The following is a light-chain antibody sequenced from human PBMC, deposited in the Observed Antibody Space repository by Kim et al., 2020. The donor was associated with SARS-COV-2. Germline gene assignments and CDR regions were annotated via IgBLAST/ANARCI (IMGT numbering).Light chain of an antibody. J-gene: IGKJ1*01. Sequence: SPGERATLSCRASQRVTSTYLAWYQQRPGQAPRLLISDVSSRATGIPDRFSGNGSGTDFTLTISRLEPEGFVMYYCQQYGDSHKTFGQGTKVDIK. CDR2: DVS. CDR1: QRVTSTY. V-gene: IGKV3-20*01. CDR3: QQYGDSHKT.